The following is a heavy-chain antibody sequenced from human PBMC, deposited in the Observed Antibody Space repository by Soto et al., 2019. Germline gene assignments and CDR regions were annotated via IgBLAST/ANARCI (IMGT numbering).Heavy chain of an antibody. CDR2: ISGGARTT. D-gene: IGHD2-21*01. CDR3: EKSSGRLRTSVAGRDFDY. J-gene: IGHJ4*01. CDR1: GFTFNNYA. Sequence: EVQVLESGGGLVQPGGSLRLSCAASGFTFNNYAMTWVRQPPGKGLEWVSIISGGARTTSYADSVKGRFTISRDNSKKPLHLQMNDLRADETAIYYWEKSSGRLRTSVAGRDFDYWGQGTLVTVSS. V-gene: IGHV3-23*01.